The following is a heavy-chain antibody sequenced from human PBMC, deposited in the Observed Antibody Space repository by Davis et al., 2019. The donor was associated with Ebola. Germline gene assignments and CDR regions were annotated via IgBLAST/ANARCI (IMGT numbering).Heavy chain of an antibody. CDR3: AKDSWENQLLYGYYYGMDV. CDR1: GGSISSSSYY. CDR2: IYYSGST. Sequence: SETLSLTCTVSGGSISSSSYYWGWIRQPPGKGLEWIGSIYYSGSTYYNPSLKSRVTISVDTSKNQFSLKLSSVTAADTAVYYCAKDSWENQLLYGYYYGMDVWGQGTTVTVSS. V-gene: IGHV4-39*02. J-gene: IGHJ6*02. D-gene: IGHD2-2*02.